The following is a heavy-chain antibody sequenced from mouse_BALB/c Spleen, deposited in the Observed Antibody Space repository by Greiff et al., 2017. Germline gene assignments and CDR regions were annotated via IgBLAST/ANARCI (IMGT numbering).Heavy chain of an antibody. CDR2: IDPETGGT. D-gene: IGHD2-14*01. Sequence: QVQLQQSGAELVRPGASVTLSCKASGYTFTDYDMHWVKQTPVHGLEWIGAIDPETGGTAYNQKFKGKATLTADKSSSTAYMELRSLTSEDSAVYYCTRESPYRYYFDYWGQGTTLTVSS. V-gene: IGHV1-15*01. CDR3: TRESPYRYYFDY. CDR1: GYTFTDYD. J-gene: IGHJ2*01.